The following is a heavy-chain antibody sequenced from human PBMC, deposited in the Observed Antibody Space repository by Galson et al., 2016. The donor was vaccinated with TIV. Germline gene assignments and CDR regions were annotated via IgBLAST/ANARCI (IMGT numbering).Heavy chain of an antibody. Sequence: SVKVSCKASGGIFRTNAISWVRQAPGQGLEWMGGIFAIFGIANYAQKFQGRVTITADESTSTAYMELSSLRSEDTAVYYCARAGGGYHDTYWYFDLWGRGTLVTVSS. D-gene: IGHD3-22*01. CDR3: ARAGGGYHDTYWYFDL. CDR1: GGIFRTNA. CDR2: IFAIFGIA. V-gene: IGHV1-69*13. J-gene: IGHJ2*01.